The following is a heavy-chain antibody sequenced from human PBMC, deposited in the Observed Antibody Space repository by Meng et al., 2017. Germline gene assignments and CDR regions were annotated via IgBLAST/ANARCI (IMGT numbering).Heavy chain of an antibody. J-gene: IGHJ3*02. D-gene: IGHD3-22*01. CDR1: GGSFSSYT. CDR3: VRVGYYDSSGYPGAFDI. Sequence: VPRVQSEAEVKKPGSSVKVFCKASGGSFSSYTISWVRQAPGQGLEWMGRIIPILGIANDAQKFQGRVTITADKSTSTAYMELSSLRSEDTAVYYCVRVGYYDSSGYPGAFDIWGQGTMVTVSS. CDR2: IIPILGIA. V-gene: IGHV1-69*02.